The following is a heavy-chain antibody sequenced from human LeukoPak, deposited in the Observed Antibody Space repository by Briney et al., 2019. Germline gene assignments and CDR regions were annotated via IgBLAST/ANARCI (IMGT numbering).Heavy chain of an antibody. CDR2: ISYDGSNK. CDR3: ATSQRITMISNPLDY. V-gene: IGHV3-30*03. J-gene: IGHJ4*02. D-gene: IGHD3-22*01. Sequence: TGGSLRLSCAASGFTFSSYGMHWVRQAPGKGLEWVAVISYDGSNKYYADSVKGRFTISRDNSKNTLYLQMNSLRAEDTAVYYCATSQRITMISNPLDYWGQGTLVTVSS. CDR1: GFTFSSYG.